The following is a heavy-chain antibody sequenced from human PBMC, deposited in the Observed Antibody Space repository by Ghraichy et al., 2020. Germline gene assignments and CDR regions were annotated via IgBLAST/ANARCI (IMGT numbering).Heavy chain of an antibody. Sequence: GGSLRLSCAASGFTFSSYAMTWVRQTPGKGLEWVAAISDSGDSTHYADSVKGRSTISRDNSKNTLYLQLNSLRAEDTAVCYCADISIVGVTIEYWGQGTLVTVSS. J-gene: IGHJ4*02. V-gene: IGHV3-23*01. D-gene: IGHD1-26*01. CDR2: ISDSGDST. CDR1: GFTFSSYA. CDR3: ADISIVGVTIEY.